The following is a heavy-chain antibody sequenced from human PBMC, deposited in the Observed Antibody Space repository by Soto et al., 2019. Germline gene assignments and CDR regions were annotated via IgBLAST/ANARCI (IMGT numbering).Heavy chain of an antibody. CDR2: VSKDGSVK. V-gene: IGHV3-30-3*01. CDR1: GFTFSRHA. CDR3: VRSRRGAVAYSFDL. D-gene: IGHD3-10*01. Sequence: GGSLRLSCEGSGFTFSRHALHWVRQAPGKGLEWVAVVSKDGSVKYWIESVKGRFTLSRDNSKNTVYLEMNSLRPEDTGVYYCVRSRRGAVAYSFDLWGQGPLVTVSS. J-gene: IGHJ4*02.